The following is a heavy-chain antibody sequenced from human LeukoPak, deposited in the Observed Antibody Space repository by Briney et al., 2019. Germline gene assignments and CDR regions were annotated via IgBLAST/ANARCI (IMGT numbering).Heavy chain of an antibody. D-gene: IGHD7-27*01. Sequence: SQTLSLTCTVSGVSISSGGYYWSWIRQHPGKGLEWIGYISYGGSTSCNPSLQSRVTISVDTSKNQFSLKLSSVTAADTAVYYCARDSTSTGDFDYWGQGTLVTVSS. J-gene: IGHJ4*02. V-gene: IGHV4-31*03. CDR3: ARDSTSTGDFDY. CDR1: GVSISSGGYY. CDR2: ISYGGST.